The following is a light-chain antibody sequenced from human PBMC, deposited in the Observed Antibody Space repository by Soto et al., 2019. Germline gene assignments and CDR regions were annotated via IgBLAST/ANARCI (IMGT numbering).Light chain of an antibody. Sequence: QSVLTQPPSVSGAPGQMVTISCTGSSSNIGAGYDVHWYRQLPGAAPKLLIYGNSNRPSGVPDRFSGSKSGTSASLAITGLQAEDEADYCCQSYDSSLSAYVFGTGTKVTVL. CDR1: SSNIGAGYD. CDR3: QSYDSSLSAYV. V-gene: IGLV1-40*01. CDR2: GNS. J-gene: IGLJ1*01.